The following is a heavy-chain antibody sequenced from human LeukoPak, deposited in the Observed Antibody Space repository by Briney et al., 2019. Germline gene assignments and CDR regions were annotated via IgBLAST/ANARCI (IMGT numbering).Heavy chain of an antibody. CDR3: ARGPQRLLLDAFDI. CDR1: GGSISSYY. D-gene: IGHD2-2*01. V-gene: IGHV4-59*01. Sequence: SETLSLTCTVSGGSISSYYWSWIRQPPGKGLEWIGYIYYSGSTNYNPSLKSRVTISVDTSKNQFSLKLSSVTAADTAVYYCARGPQRLLLDAFDIWGQGTMVTVSS. CDR2: IYYSGST. J-gene: IGHJ3*02.